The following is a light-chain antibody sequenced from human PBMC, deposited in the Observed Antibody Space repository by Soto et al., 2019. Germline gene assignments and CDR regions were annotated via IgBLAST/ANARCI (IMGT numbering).Light chain of an antibody. Sequence: IQLTQSPSSLSASVGGTVTITCRASQSISSWLAWYQQKPGIAPKLLIYKASTLQSGVPPRFSGSGYGTVFTLTISRLQPDDSATYYCQQYDVYSTFGQGTKVDIK. CDR3: QQYDVYST. CDR1: QSISSW. CDR2: KAS. J-gene: IGKJ1*01. V-gene: IGKV1-5*03.